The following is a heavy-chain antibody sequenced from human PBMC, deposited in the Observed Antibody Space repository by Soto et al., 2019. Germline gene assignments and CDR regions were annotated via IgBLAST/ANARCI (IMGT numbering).Heavy chain of an antibody. V-gene: IGHV3-23*01. D-gene: IGHD6-6*01. CDR1: GFTFSSYA. J-gene: IGHJ4*02. CDR3: SYSSSPFDY. Sequence: EVQLLESGGGLVQPGGSLRLSCAASGFTFSSYAMSWVRQAPGKGLEWVSAISRSGGSTYYADSVKGRFTISRDNSKNTLYRQMNSLRDEDTAVYYWSYSSSPFDYWGQGALVTVSS. CDR2: ISRSGGST.